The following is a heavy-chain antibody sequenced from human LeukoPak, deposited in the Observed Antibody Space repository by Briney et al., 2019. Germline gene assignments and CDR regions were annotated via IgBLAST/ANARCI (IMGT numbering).Heavy chain of an antibody. V-gene: IGHV3-74*01. CDR1: GFTFRNYW. Sequence: GSLRLSCAASGFTFRNYWMHWLRQVPEKGLVWVSRINRDGSRRDYADSVKGRFTISRDNTKNMLYLQMNSLRAEDTAVYYCAKGKDLQWPASYYFDYWGQGTLVTVSS. J-gene: IGHJ4*02. CDR2: INRDGSRR. CDR3: AKGKDLQWPASYYFDY. D-gene: IGHD6-19*01.